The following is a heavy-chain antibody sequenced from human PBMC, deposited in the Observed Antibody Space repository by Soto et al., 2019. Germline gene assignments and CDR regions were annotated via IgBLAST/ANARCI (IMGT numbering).Heavy chain of an antibody. J-gene: IGHJ4*02. V-gene: IGHV3-7*01. CDR3: ARVAYTEDDFEH. Sequence: EVQLAESGGGLVQPGGSLRLSCAASGFTLSSDWMSWVRQAPGKGLEWVAYIKPDGSEKYYVDSVKGRFTISGDNAKNSLYLPITSLRAEDTAVYYCARVAYTEDDFEHWGQGTLVTVSS. CDR1: GFTLSSDW. D-gene: IGHD2-21*01. CDR2: IKPDGSEK.